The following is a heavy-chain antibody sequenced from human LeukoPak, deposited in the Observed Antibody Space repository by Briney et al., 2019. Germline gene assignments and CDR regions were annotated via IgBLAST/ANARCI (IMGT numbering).Heavy chain of an antibody. J-gene: IGHJ3*02. CDR3: ARSDQYYYDSSGQNHDAFDI. CDR1: GYTFTGYY. Sequence: GASVKVSCKASGYTFTGYYMHWVRQAHGQGLEWMGWINPNSGGTNYAQKFQGRVTMTRDTSISTAYMELSRLRSDDTAVYYCARSDQYYYDSSGQNHDAFDIWGQGTMVTVSS. D-gene: IGHD3-22*01. CDR2: INPNSGGT. V-gene: IGHV1-2*02.